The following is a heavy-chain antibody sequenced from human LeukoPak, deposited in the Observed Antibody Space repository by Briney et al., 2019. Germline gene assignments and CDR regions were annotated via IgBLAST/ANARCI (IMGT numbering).Heavy chain of an antibody. Sequence: GGSLRLSCAASGFTFSSYGMHWVRQAPGKGLEWVAVIWYDGSNKYYADSVKGRFTISRDNSKNTLYLQMNSLRAEDTAVYYCAVGAVAGYMLYYFDYWGQGTLVTVSS. CDR3: AVGAVAGYMLYYFDY. V-gene: IGHV3-33*01. CDR1: GFTFSSYG. CDR2: IWYDGSNK. D-gene: IGHD6-19*01. J-gene: IGHJ4*02.